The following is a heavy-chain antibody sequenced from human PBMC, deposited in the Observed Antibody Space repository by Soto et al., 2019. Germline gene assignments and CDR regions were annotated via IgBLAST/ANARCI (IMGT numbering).Heavy chain of an antibody. V-gene: IGHV1-69*06. CDR1: GGTFSSYA. CDR3: ARDHPHYSNSGPTGGMDV. Sequence: QVQMVQSGAEVKKPGSSVKVSCKASGGTFSSYAISWVRQAPGQGLEWMGGIIPIFGTATYAQKFQGRFTITADKSTSTAYMELSSLRSEDTAVYYCARDHPHYSNSGPTGGMDVWGQGTTVTVSS. J-gene: IGHJ6*01. CDR2: IIPIFGTA. D-gene: IGHD4-4*01.